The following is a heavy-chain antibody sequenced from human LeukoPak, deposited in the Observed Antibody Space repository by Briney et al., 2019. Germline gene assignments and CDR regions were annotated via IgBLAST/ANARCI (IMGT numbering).Heavy chain of an antibody. Sequence: KSGGSLRLSCAASGFTFSSYGMHWVSQAPGQWLEWMGWIHPGSGDTNYAQKFQGWVTVTRDTSITTAYMELTSLGSDDTAVYYCASYASGYNWMKAWGQGTLVTVSS. J-gene: IGHJ5*02. CDR3: ASYASGYNWMKA. CDR1: GFTFSSYG. D-gene: IGHD3-10*01. CDR2: IHPGSGDT. V-gene: IGHV1-2*04.